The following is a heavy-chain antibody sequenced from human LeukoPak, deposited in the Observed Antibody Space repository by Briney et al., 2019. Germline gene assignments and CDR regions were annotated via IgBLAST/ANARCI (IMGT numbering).Heavy chain of an antibody. Sequence: GGSLRLSCAASGFTFYTYAMSWVRQAPGKGLEWVSYISNSGTTMYYADSVTGRFTISRDNAKKSLYLQMNRLRAEDTAVYYCARRGDYFDYWGQGTLVTVSS. V-gene: IGHV3-11*01. CDR3: ARRGDYFDY. CDR1: GFTFYTYA. CDR2: ISNSGTTM. D-gene: IGHD3-16*01. J-gene: IGHJ4*02.